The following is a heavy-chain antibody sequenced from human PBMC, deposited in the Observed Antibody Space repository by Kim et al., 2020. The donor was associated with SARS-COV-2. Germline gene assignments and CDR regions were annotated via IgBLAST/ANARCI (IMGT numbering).Heavy chain of an antibody. D-gene: IGHD3-3*01. J-gene: IGHJ6*02. V-gene: IGHV4-30-4*01. CDR3: ARDPLRGITIFGVSISSGGMDV. CDR2: IYYSGST. Sequence: SETLSLTCTVSGGSISSGDYYWSWIRQPPGKGLEWIGYIYYSGSTYYNPSLKSRVTISVDTSKNQFSLKLSSVTAADTAVYYCARDPLRGITIFGVSISSGGMDVWGQGTTVTVSS. CDR1: GGSISSGDYY.